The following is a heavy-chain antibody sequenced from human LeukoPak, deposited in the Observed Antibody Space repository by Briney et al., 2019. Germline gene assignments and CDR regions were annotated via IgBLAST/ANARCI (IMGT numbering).Heavy chain of an antibody. CDR3: AKGGDYGDSLDAFDI. J-gene: IGHJ3*02. CDR2: ISGSGGST. D-gene: IGHD4-17*01. CDR1: GFTFSSYA. V-gene: IGHV3-23*01. Sequence: PGGSLRLSCAASGFTFSSYAMSWVRQAPGKGLEWVSAISGSGGSTYYADSVKGRFTISRDNSKNTLYLQMNSLRGEDTALYYCAKGGDYGDSLDAFDIWGQGTMVTVSS.